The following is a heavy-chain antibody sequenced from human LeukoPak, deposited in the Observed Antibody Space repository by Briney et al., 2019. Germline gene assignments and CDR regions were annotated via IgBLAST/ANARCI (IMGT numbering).Heavy chain of an antibody. D-gene: IGHD6-19*01. J-gene: IGHJ4*02. CDR2: ISSGSTYI. CDR1: GFTFSGYG. CDR3: ARVRVAGYEVDY. Sequence: GGSLRLSCVASGFTFSGYGMNWVRQAPGKGLEWVSSISSGSTYIHYADSVKGRFTISRDNAKNSLYLQMNSLRAEDTAVYFCARVRVAGYEVDYWGQGTLVTVSS. V-gene: IGHV3-21*06.